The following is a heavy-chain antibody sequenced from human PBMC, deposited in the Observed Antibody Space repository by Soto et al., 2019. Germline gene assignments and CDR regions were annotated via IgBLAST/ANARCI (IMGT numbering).Heavy chain of an antibody. CDR3: ARDSAGTAMTFDY. CDR1: GGSISSGGYY. J-gene: IGHJ4*02. CDR2: IYYSGNT. Sequence: QVQLQESGPGLVKPSQTLSLTCTVSGGSISSGGYYWSWIRQHPGKGLEWIGYIYYSGNTYYNPSLKSRVAMSVDTSKNHFSLKLSSVTAADTAVYYCARDSAGTAMTFDYWGQGTLVTVSS. V-gene: IGHV4-31*03. D-gene: IGHD5-18*01.